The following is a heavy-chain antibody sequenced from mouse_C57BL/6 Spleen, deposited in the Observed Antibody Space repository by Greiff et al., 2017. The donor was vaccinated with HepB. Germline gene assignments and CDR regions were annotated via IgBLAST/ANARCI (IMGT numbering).Heavy chain of an antibody. CDR1: GFNIKDDY. CDR2: IDPENGDT. Sequence: VQLQQSGAELVRPGASVKLSCTASGFNIKDDYMHWVKQRPEQGLEWIGWIDPENGDTEYASKFQGKATITADTSSNTAYLQLSSLTSEDTAVYYCTIGRSYWYFDVWGTGTTVTVSS. V-gene: IGHV14-4*01. D-gene: IGHD1-1*01. J-gene: IGHJ1*03. CDR3: TIGRSYWYFDV.